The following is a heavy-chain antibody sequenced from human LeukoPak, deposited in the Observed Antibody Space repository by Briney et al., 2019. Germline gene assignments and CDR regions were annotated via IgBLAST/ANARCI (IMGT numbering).Heavy chain of an antibody. CDR2: ISDSGGST. J-gene: IGHJ5*02. Sequence: GGSLRLSCAASGFPFSYWMTWVRQAPGKGLEWVSSISDSGGSTYYADSVKGRFTISRDNSKNTLYLQMTNLRAADTAVYYCAKDLSRAVAADWFDPWDQGSLVTVSS. D-gene: IGHD6-19*01. CDR1: GFPFSYW. CDR3: AKDLSRAVAADWFDP. V-gene: IGHV3-23*01.